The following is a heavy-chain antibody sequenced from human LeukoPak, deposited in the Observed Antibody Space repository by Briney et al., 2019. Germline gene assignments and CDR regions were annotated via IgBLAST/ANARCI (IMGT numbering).Heavy chain of an antibody. V-gene: IGHV1-69*06. Sequence: SVKVTCKASGGTFSSYAISWVRQAPGQGLEWMGRIIPIFGTANYAQKFQGRVTITADKSTSTAYMELSSLRSEDTAVYYCARDLGYYDSSGYYYAHPYYFDYWGQGTLVTVSS. CDR2: IIPIFGTA. J-gene: IGHJ4*02. CDR3: ARDLGYYDSSGYYYAHPYYFDY. CDR1: GGTFSSYA. D-gene: IGHD3-22*01.